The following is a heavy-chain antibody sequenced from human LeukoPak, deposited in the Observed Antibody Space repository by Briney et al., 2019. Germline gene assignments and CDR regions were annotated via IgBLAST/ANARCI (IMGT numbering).Heavy chain of an antibody. CDR2: INQDGSER. Sequence: GGSLRRSSSASGYTLSHNWMSWLCQAPGMGLEWVAIINQDGSERYYVDSVKGRFTVSRDSAKNSLYLQMNSLRGEDTAVYYCTRSQITGAPYNDYWGQGTLVTVSS. J-gene: IGHJ4*02. CDR1: GYTLSHNW. D-gene: IGHD1-14*01. CDR3: TRSQITGAPYNDY. V-gene: IGHV3-7*01.